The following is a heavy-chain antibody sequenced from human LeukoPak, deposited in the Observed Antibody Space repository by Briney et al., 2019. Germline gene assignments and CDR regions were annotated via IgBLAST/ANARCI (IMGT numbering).Heavy chain of an antibody. CDR2: INNSGST. CDR1: GGSFSGYY. D-gene: IGHD6-13*01. V-gene: IGHV4-34*01. CDR3: ARDRSSWYFRWFDP. J-gene: IGHJ5*02. Sequence: SETLSLTCAVYGGSFSGYYWSWIRQPPGKGLEWIGEINNSGSTDYNPSLKSRVTISVDTSKNQFSLKLSSVTAADTAVYYCARDRSSWYFRWFDPWGQGTLVTVSS.